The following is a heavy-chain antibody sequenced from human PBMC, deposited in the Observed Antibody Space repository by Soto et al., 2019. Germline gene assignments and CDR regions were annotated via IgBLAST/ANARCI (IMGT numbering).Heavy chain of an antibody. CDR2: SNDGNGNT. D-gene: IGHD6-19*01. CDR1: GYTFTSYA. V-gene: IGHV1-3*01. CDR3: AREAQYQWLTSQFDY. Sequence: QVQLVQSGAEVKKPGASVKVSCKASGYTFTSYAMHWVRQAPGQRLEWMGWSNDGNGNTKYSQKFQGTVTITRDPSANTAYMELSSLRSEDTSVYYCAREAQYQWLTSQFDYWGQGTLVTVSS. J-gene: IGHJ4*02.